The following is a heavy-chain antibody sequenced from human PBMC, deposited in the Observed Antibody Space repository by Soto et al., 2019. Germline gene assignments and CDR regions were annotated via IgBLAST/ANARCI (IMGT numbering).Heavy chain of an antibody. CDR1: GYSFTSYW. CDR3: ARLENGDYDAFDI. CDR2: IYPGDSDT. V-gene: IGHV5-51*03. Sequence: EVQLVQSGAEVKKPGESLKISCKGSGYSFTSYWIVWLRQMPGKGLEWMGIIYPGDSDTRYSPSFQGQVTSSADKSISTAYLQWSSLKASDTAMYYGARLENGDYDAFDIWGQGTMVTVSS. J-gene: IGHJ3*02. D-gene: IGHD4-17*01.